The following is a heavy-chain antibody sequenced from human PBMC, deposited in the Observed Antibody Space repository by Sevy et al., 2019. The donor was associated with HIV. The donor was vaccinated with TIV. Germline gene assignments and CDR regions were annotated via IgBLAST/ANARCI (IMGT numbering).Heavy chain of an antibody. CDR3: EKDDLGSIDY. J-gene: IGHJ4*02. V-gene: IGHV3-30-3*02. CDR2: LSYDDSDE. CDR1: GFIFSTSP. Sequence: GGSLRLSCAASGFIFSTSPMHWVRQAPGKGLECVAILSYDDSDEYYADSVKGRFTISRDNSKNTLYLQMNSLRTEDTAVYYCEKDDLGSIDYWGQGTLVTVSS. D-gene: IGHD3-10*01.